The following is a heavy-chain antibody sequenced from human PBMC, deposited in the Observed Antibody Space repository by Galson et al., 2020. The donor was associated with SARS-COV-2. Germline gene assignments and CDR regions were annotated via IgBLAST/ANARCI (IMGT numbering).Heavy chain of an antibody. V-gene: IGHV3-30*04. D-gene: IGHD1-1*01. Sequence: GESLKISCAASGFTFSSHPIHWVRQAPGKGLEWVSLISYDGSYKYYADSVMGRFTISRDNSRNTVYLQMNSLRPEDTAVYYCARGDNNTPRGVDYWGQGTLVPVSS. CDR3: ARGDNNTPRGVDY. CDR1: GFTFSSHP. J-gene: IGHJ4*02. CDR2: ISYDGSYK.